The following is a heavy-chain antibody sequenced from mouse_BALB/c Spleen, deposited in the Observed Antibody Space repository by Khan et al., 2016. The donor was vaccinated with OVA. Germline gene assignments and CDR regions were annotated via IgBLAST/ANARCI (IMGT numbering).Heavy chain of an antibody. J-gene: IGHJ3*01. Sequence: VQLKQSGGDLVKPGGSLKLSCAASGFTFSSYSMSWVRQTPDKRLEWVGTISSYGDYTYFPDSVKGRFTISRDNAKNTLNLQMSRLKSEVTALYLCARGLSGWFAYWGQGTLVTVSA. D-gene: IGHD1-3*01. CDR1: GFTFSSYS. CDR3: ARGLSGWFAY. CDR2: ISSYGDYT. V-gene: IGHV5-6*01.